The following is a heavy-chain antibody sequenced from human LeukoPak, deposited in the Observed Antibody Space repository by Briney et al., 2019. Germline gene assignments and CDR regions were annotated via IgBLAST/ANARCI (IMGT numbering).Heavy chain of an antibody. CDR2: IYYSGST. Sequence: SETLCFTFTVSGGSFSSYYSTWFRQPPGKGLEWIGYIYYSGSTNYNPSLKSRVTISVDTSKNQFSLKLSSVTAADTAVYYCARHNRYGCNFGVVEYWGQGTLVTVSS. V-gene: IGHV4-59*01. CDR1: GGSFSSYY. J-gene: IGHJ4*02. CDR3: ARHNRYGCNFGVVEY. D-gene: IGHD4-23*01.